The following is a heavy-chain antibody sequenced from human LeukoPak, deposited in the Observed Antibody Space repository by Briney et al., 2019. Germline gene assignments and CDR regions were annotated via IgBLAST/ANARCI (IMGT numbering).Heavy chain of an antibody. CDR3: ARAKSSGSSGYYYDWDFDY. CDR2: INPNSGGT. Sequence: GASVKVSCKASGYTFTGYYMHWVRQAPGQGLEWMGRINPNSGGTNYAQKFQGRVTMTRDTSISTAYMELSRLRSDDTAVYYCARAKSSGSSGYYYDWDFDYWGQGTLVTVSS. J-gene: IGHJ4*02. D-gene: IGHD3-22*01. CDR1: GYTFTGYY. V-gene: IGHV1-2*06.